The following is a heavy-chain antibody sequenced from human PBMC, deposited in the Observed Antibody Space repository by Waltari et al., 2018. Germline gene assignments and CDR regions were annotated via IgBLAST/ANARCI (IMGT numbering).Heavy chain of an antibody. CDR3: AKDAFGNTYLDH. Sequence: QVQLVESGGGVVQPGMSLRLSCAASGFSLSNFGMHWVRQAPGKGLELVALAFVDGIKTDYADSVRGRFTISRDKSKNTLYLDINNLRVDDTGIYYCAKDAFGNTYLDHWGQGTVVTVSS. CDR1: GFSLSNFG. CDR2: AFVDGIKT. V-gene: IGHV3-30*18. J-gene: IGHJ5*02. D-gene: IGHD3-10*01.